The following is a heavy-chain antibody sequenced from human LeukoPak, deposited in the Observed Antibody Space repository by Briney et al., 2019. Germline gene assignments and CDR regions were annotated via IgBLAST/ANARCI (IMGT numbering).Heavy chain of an antibody. D-gene: IGHD2-2*01. CDR3: ARGFCSSTSCPLPPALDYYYGMDV. J-gene: IGHJ6*02. CDR2: ISAYNGNI. Sequence: ASVKVSCKASGYTFTSFGINWVRQAPGQGLEWMGWISAYNGNINYAQMLQGRVTMTTDTSTSTAYMDLRSLRSDDTAVYYCARGFCSSTSCPLPPALDYYYGMDVWGQGTTVTVSS. CDR1: GYTFTSFG. V-gene: IGHV1-18*01.